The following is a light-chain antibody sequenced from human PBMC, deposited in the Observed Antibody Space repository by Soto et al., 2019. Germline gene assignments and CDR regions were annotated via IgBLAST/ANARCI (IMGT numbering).Light chain of an antibody. CDR2: ATS. Sequence: ALQMTQSPSSLSSSVGDRVTITCWASQDIRTELGWYQQKPGKAPKLLIYATSSLQGGVPSRFSGSGSGTDFTLTISSLQPEDFATYYCLQDYSYPRTFGQGTKVEIK. CDR3: LQDYSYPRT. CDR1: QDIRTE. V-gene: IGKV1-6*01. J-gene: IGKJ1*01.